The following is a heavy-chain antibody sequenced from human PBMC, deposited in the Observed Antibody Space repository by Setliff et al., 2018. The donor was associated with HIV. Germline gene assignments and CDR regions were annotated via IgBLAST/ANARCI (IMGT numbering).Heavy chain of an antibody. Sequence: SETLSLTCSVSGGSISGHYWGWVRQPPGKGLEWIGYMCSSGSAQYNSSLQSRVSMSADTSKNQFSLRLTSVTVADTDVYFCVRVFYDATDYYAPLFDYWGQGTLVTVSS. CDR3: VRVFYDATDYYAPLFDY. J-gene: IGHJ4*02. D-gene: IGHD3-22*01. CDR1: GGSISGHY. CDR2: MCSSGSA. V-gene: IGHV4-59*11.